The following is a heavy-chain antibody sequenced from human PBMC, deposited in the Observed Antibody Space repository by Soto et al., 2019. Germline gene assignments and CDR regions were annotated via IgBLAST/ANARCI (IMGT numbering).Heavy chain of an antibody. CDR1: GYSFSTYW. CDR2: ILPGDSDT. J-gene: IGHJ4*02. D-gene: IGHD1-26*01. Sequence: EVQLVQSGVEVKKPGMSLKISCKASGYSFSTYWIGWVRQMPGKGLEWMGIILPGDSDTRYSPSFQGQVIISADKSISTAYLQWSSLKASDTAIYYCGRRDDDGATNSWGQGTLVTVSS. CDR3: GRRDDDGATNS. V-gene: IGHV5-51*03.